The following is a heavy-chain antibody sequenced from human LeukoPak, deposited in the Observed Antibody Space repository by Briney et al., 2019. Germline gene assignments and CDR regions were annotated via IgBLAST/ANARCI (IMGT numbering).Heavy chain of an antibody. D-gene: IGHD6-6*01. V-gene: IGHV4-39*07. CDR3: ARGYVAARRREGDAFGI. CDR1: GGSISSSSYY. J-gene: IGHJ3*02. CDR2: IYYSGST. Sequence: SETLSLTCTVSGGSISSSSYYWGWIRQPPGKGLEWIGSIYYSGSTYYNPSLKSRVTISVDTSKNQFSLKLSSVTAADTAVYYCARGYVAARRREGDAFGIWGQGTMVTVSS.